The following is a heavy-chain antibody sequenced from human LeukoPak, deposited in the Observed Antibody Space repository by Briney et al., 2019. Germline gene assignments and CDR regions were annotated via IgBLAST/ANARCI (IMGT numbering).Heavy chain of an antibody. J-gene: IGHJ6*03. D-gene: IGHD3-3*01. CDR1: GYTFTSYG. CDR3: ARSLLNALRFLEWLNYMDV. CDR2: ISAYNGNT. Sequence: ASVKVSCKASGYTFTSYGISWVRQAPGQGLEWMGWISAYNGNTNYAQKLQGRVTMTTDTSTSTAYMELRSLRSDDTAVYYCARSLLNALRFLEWLNYMDVWGEGTTVTVSS. V-gene: IGHV1-18*01.